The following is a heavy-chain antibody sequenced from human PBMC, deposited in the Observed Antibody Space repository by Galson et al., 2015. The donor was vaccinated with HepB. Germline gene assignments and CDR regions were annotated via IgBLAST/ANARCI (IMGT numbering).Heavy chain of an antibody. CDR2: ISAYNGNT. J-gene: IGHJ4*02. D-gene: IGHD3-9*01. V-gene: IGHV1-18*04. CDR3: ARVPYYDILTGHFRYYFDY. CDR1: GYTFTSYG. Sequence: SVKVSCKASGYTFTSYGISWVRQAPGQGLEWMGWISAYNGNTNYAQKLQGRVTMTTDTSTSTAYMELRSLRSDDTAVYYCARVPYYDILTGHFRYYFDYWGQGTLVTVSS.